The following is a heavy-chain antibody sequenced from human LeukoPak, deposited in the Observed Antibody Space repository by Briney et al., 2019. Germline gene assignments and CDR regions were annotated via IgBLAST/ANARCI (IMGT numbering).Heavy chain of an antibody. V-gene: IGHV4-59*01. Sequence: PSETRSLTCNVSGGSISSYYWSWIRQPPGKGLEWIGYIYYSGSTNYNPSLKSRVTISVDTSKNQFSLKLSSVTAADTAVYYCARGLLGIERAFDIWGQGTMVTVSS. J-gene: IGHJ3*02. CDR2: IYYSGST. CDR3: ARGLLGIERAFDI. CDR1: GGSISSYY. D-gene: IGHD3-22*01.